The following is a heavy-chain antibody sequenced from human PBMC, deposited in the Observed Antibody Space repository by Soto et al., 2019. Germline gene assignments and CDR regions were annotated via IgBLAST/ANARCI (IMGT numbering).Heavy chain of an antibody. V-gene: IGHV1-46*01. Sequence: ASVKVSCKASGGTFSSYTISWVRQAPGQGLEWMGIIIPSRGSTSYAQKFQGRVTMTTDTSTSTVYMELSSLRSEDTAVYYCARGIVATGNDAFDIWGQGTMVTVSS. CDR3: ARGIVATGNDAFDI. J-gene: IGHJ3*02. D-gene: IGHD5-12*01. CDR1: GGTFSSYT. CDR2: IIPSRGST.